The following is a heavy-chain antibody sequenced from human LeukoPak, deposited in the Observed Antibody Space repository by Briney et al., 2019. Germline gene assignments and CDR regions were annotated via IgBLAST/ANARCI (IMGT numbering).Heavy chain of an antibody. Sequence: TLSLTCTVSGGSISSSSYYWSWIRQPAGKGLEWIGRIYANGSTRYNPSLKSRVTMSVDTSKNQFSLKLTSVTAADTAVYYCARDAFWSGYDEPDEGWFDPWGQGTLVTVSS. CDR2: IYANGST. CDR1: GGSISSSSYY. J-gene: IGHJ5*02. CDR3: ARDAFWSGYDEPDEGWFDP. D-gene: IGHD3-3*01. V-gene: IGHV4-61*02.